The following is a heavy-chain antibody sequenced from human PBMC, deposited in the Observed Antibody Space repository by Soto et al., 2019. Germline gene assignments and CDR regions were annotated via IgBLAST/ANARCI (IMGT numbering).Heavy chain of an antibody. CDR2: IYYSGST. D-gene: IGHD5-12*01. J-gene: IGHJ6*02. V-gene: IGHV4-30-4*01. Sequence: QVQLQESGPGLVKPSQTLSLTCTVSGGSITSGDYYWSWIRQPPGKGLEWIGYIYYSGSTYYNPSLKSRITMSADTSKNQFSLKLSSVTAADTAVYYCARGGGYSGYDLWDTPNYYYYGMDVWGQGTTVTVSS. CDR3: ARGGGYSGYDLWDTPNYYYYGMDV. CDR1: GGSITSGDYY.